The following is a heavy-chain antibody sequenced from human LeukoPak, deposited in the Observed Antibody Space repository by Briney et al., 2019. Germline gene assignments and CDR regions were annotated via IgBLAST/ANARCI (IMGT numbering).Heavy chain of an antibody. CDR2: IYFSGST. D-gene: IGHD2-2*01. J-gene: IGHJ4*02. CDR1: HDSISGGGYY. V-gene: IGHV4-61*02. Sequence: PSQTLSLTCTVSHDSISGGGYYWNWMRQPAGKGLEWIGRIYFSGSTNYNPSLKSRLSMSVATSKNQFSLILTSVTAADTAIYYCARLGYCDSTSCSSFDYWGQGVLVTVSS. CDR3: ARLGYCDSTSCSSFDY.